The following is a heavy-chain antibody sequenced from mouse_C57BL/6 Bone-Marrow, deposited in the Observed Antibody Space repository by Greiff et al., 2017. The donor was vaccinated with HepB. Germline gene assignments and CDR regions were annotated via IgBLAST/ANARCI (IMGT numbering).Heavy chain of an antibody. V-gene: IGHV1-59*01. CDR3: ASLLFITTAGLAY. CDR2: IDPSDSYT. D-gene: IGHD1-1*01. CDR1: GYTFTSYW. Sequence: QVQLQQPGAELVRPGTSVKLSCKASGYTFTSYWMHWVKQRPGQGLEWIGVIDPSDSYTNYNQKFKGKATLTVDTSSSTAYMQLSSLTSEDSAVYSCASLLFITTAGLAYWGQGTLVSVSA. J-gene: IGHJ3*01.